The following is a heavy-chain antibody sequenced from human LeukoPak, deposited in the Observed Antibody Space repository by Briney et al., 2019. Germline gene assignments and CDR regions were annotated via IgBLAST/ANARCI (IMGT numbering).Heavy chain of an antibody. CDR1: GYTFTTYG. CDR2: ISGKNGST. Sequence: GASVTVSCKASGYTFTTYGITWVRQAPGQGLEWMGWISGKNGSTIYEQKLQGRVTMTTDTSTSTAYMELRSLRSDDTAVYYCARDLGPRVVVPGANYWGQGTLVTVSS. CDR3: ARDLGPRVVVPGANY. D-gene: IGHD2-2*01. J-gene: IGHJ4*02. V-gene: IGHV1-18*01.